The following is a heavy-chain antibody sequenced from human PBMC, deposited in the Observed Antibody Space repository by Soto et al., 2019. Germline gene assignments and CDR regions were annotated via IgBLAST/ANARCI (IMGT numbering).Heavy chain of an antibody. CDR3: LKGGFGQILDY. CDR1: GFTFNNYA. Sequence: EVQLLESGGGLVQPGGSLRLSCSASGFTFNNYAMTWVRQAPGKGLEWVSGFSGVSGSGDNTYYADSVKGRFTISRDNSKNTLFLQMNSLRAEDTAVYFFLKGGFGQILDYWGQGILVAVSS. V-gene: IGHV3-23*01. CDR2: VSGSGDNT. J-gene: IGHJ4*02. D-gene: IGHD3-16*01.